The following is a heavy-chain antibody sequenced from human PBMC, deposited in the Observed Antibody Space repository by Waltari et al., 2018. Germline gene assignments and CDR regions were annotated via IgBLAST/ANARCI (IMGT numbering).Heavy chain of an antibody. Sequence: VQVVESGGGVVQPGRSLRLPCVGSGYYFSSVGIHWVRQTPVKGLEWIALISYDGSDLYYADSVKGRFTISRDISQNIVYLQMNSLRTEDTAIYYCVISTRFDPWGQGTLVTVSS. D-gene: IGHD1-1*01. V-gene: IGHV3-30*03. J-gene: IGHJ5*02. CDR3: VISTRFDP. CDR1: GYYFSSVG. CDR2: ISYDGSDL.